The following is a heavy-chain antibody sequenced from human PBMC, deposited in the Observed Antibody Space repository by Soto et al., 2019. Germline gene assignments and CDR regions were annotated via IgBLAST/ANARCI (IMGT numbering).Heavy chain of an antibody. CDR3: ARGLGSSGWYSPWDAFDI. J-gene: IGHJ3*02. D-gene: IGHD6-19*01. V-gene: IGHV1-18*01. CDR1: AYTFTNFA. Sequence: ASVKVSCKASAYTFTNFAISWVRQAPGQGLEWMGWISAYNGNTNYAQKLQGRVTMTTDTSTSTAYMELRSLRPDDTAVYYCARGLGSSGWYSPWDAFDIWGQGTMVTVSS. CDR2: ISAYNGNT.